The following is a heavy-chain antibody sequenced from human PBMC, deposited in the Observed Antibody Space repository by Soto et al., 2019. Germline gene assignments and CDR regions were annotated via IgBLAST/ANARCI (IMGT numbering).Heavy chain of an antibody. J-gene: IGHJ3*02. CDR3: ARRVQLWLRFAFDI. CDR1: GFTFDSYW. CDR2: IKQDGSEK. V-gene: IGHV3-7*01. D-gene: IGHD5-18*01. Sequence: PGGSLRLSCAASGFTFDSYWMSWVRQAPGKGLEWVADIKQDGSEKYLVDSVKGRFTISRGNANNSLYLQMNSLRAEDTAVYYCARRVQLWLRFAFDIWGQGTMVTVS.